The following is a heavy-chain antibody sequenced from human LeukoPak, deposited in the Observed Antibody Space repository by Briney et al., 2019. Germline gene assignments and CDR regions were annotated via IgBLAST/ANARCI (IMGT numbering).Heavy chain of an antibody. Sequence: SETLSLTCAVYGGSFSGYYWSWIRQPPGKGLEWIGEINHSGSTNYNPSLKSRVTISVDTSKNQFSLKLSSVTAADTAVYYCARGSLNSGYRDYWGQGTLVTVSS. J-gene: IGHJ4*02. CDR1: GGSFSGYY. V-gene: IGHV4-34*01. CDR3: ARGSLNSGYRDY. CDR2: INHSGST. D-gene: IGHD5-12*01.